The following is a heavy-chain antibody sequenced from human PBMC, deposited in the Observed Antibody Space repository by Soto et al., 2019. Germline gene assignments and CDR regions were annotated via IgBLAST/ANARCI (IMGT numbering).Heavy chain of an antibody. CDR1: GYHFTSYG. CDR3: ARYTYGYLDY. V-gene: IGHV1-18*01. D-gene: IGHD5-18*01. Sequence: ASVKVSCKTSGYHFTSYGVTWVRQAPGQGLEWMGWISGYNGNRYYAPKLQGRVTVTTDTSTNTAYLELRGLQSADTAMYYCARYTYGYLDYWGQGTVVTVSS. J-gene: IGHJ4*02. CDR2: ISGYNGNR.